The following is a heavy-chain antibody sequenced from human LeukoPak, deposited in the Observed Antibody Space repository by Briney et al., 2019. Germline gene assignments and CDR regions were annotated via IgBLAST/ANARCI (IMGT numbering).Heavy chain of an antibody. D-gene: IGHD5-12*01. CDR2: IYITGST. CDR1: GGSISSYY. Sequence: KPSETLSLTCTVSGGSISSYYWSWIRQPPGKGLEWIGRIYITGSTTYNPSLKSRVTMSLDTSKNQFSLKLSSVTAADTAVYYCAYKTRLRPKGYFDYWGQGTLVTVSS. CDR3: AYKTRLRPKGYFDY. J-gene: IGHJ4*02. V-gene: IGHV4-4*07.